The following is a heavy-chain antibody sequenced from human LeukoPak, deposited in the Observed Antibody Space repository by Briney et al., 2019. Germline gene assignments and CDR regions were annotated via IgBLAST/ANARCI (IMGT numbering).Heavy chain of an antibody. J-gene: IGHJ4*02. Sequence: GASVKVSCKASGGTFSSYAISWVRQAPGQGLEWMGRIIPILDIANYAQKFQGRVTISADKSTSTAYMELSSLRSEDTAVYYCARVTIPYGDYGTFDYWGQGTLVTVSS. V-gene: IGHV1-69*04. CDR1: GGTFSSYA. CDR2: IIPILDIA. D-gene: IGHD4-17*01. CDR3: ARVTIPYGDYGTFDY.